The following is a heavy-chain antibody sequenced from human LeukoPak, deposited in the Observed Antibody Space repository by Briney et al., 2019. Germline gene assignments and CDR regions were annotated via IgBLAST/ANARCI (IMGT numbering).Heavy chain of an antibody. CDR1: GGSISSGGYY. CDR3: ARRRAGRDWLDP. CDR2: IYYSGST. D-gene: IGHD6-19*01. V-gene: IGHV4-31*03. Sequence: PSETLSLTCTVSGGSISSGGYYWSWIRQHPGTGLEWIGYIYYSGSTYYNPSLKSRVTISVDTSKNQFSLKLSSVTAADTAVYYCARRRAGRDWLDPWGQGTLVTVSS. J-gene: IGHJ5*02.